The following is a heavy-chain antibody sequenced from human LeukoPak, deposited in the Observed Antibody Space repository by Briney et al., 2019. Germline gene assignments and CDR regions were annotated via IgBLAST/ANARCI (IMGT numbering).Heavy chain of an antibody. D-gene: IGHD5-18*01. V-gene: IGHV4-34*01. Sequence: SETLSLTCAVSGGSFSGYYWSWIRQPPGKGLEWIGEINHSGSTNYNPSLKSRVTISVDTSKNQFSLKLSSVTAADTAVYYCARGGGVDTAMDYWGQGTLVTVSS. CDR3: ARGGGVDTAMDY. CDR1: GGSFSGYY. CDR2: INHSGST. J-gene: IGHJ4*02.